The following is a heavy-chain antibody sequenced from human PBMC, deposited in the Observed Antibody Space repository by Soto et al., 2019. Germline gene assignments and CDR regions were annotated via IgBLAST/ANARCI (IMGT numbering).Heavy chain of an antibody. Sequence: PSETLSLTCAVSGGSISSSNWWSWVRQPPGKGLEWIGEIYHSGSTNYNPSLKSRVTISVDKSKNQFSLKLSSVTAADTAVHYCARDQRLGPYDSSGYYLGYYYYGMDVWGQGTTVTVSS. CDR3: ARDQRLGPYDSSGYYLGYYYYGMDV. J-gene: IGHJ6*02. CDR2: IYHSGST. CDR1: GGSISSSNW. D-gene: IGHD3-22*01. V-gene: IGHV4-4*02.